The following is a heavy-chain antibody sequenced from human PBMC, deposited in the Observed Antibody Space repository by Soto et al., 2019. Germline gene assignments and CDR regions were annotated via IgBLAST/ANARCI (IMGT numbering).Heavy chain of an antibody. Sequence: EVQLVESGGGLVQPGGSLRLSCAASGFTFSSYWMSWVRQAPGKGLEWVANIKQDGSEKYYVDSVKGRFTISRDNAKNSLYLQMNSLRAEDTAVYYCARDRAFFRAGPEWYFDLRGRGTLVTVSS. D-gene: IGHD3-3*02. CDR2: IKQDGSEK. J-gene: IGHJ2*01. CDR3: ARDRAFFRAGPEWYFDL. V-gene: IGHV3-7*01. CDR1: GFTFSSYW.